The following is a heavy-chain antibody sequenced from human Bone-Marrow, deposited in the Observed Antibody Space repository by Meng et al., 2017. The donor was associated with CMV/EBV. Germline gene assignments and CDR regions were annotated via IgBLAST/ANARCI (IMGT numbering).Heavy chain of an antibody. Sequence: GESLKISCAASGFTFSSYAMHWVRQAPGKGLEWVAVISYDGSNKYYADSVKGRFTISRDNSKNTLYLQINSLRAEDTAVYYCARDLDPITIFGVVMSDAFDIWGQGTMVTVSS. CDR3: ARDLDPITIFGVVMSDAFDI. CDR2: ISYDGSNK. J-gene: IGHJ3*02. V-gene: IGHV3-30-3*01. CDR1: GFTFSSYA. D-gene: IGHD3-3*01.